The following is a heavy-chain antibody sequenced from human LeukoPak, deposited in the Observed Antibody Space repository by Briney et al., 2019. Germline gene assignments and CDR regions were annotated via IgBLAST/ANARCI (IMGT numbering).Heavy chain of an antibody. D-gene: IGHD3-22*01. CDR2: IRTRAKGYTT. V-gene: IGHV3-72*01. CDR1: RFTFSDHY. J-gene: IGHJ3*02. Sequence: TGGPLRLSCAASRFTFSDHYMDWVRQAPGKGLEWVARIRTRAKGYTTLYAPSVRDRFSISRDDSTNSVYLQMNSLKTEDTAVYFCARVGDYYDTRGFSSDAFDIWGLGTMVTVAS. CDR3: ARVGDYYDTRGFSSDAFDI.